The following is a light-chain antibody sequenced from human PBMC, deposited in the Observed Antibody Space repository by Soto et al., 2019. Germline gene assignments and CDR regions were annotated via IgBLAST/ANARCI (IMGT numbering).Light chain of an antibody. CDR1: QSVTSN. V-gene: IGKV3-15*01. Sequence: EIVMTQSPATLSVSPGERATLSCRASQSVTSNLAWYQQKPGQAPRLLIYGASTRATGIPARFSGSGSGTEFNLTISSLQYEDFAVYYCQQYNNWPSFTFGPGTKVDIK. CDR3: QQYNNWPSFT. J-gene: IGKJ3*01. CDR2: GAS.